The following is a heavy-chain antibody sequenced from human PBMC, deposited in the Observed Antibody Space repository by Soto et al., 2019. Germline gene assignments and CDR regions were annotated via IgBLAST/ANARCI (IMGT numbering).Heavy chain of an antibody. CDR3: ARFNWYFAL. V-gene: IGHV4-59*08. Sequence: QVQLQESGPGLVKPSETLSLTCTVSGGSISSYYWSWIRQPPGKGLEWIGYIYYSGSTNYNPSLKHRVTKSVDTSKNQCSLKLSSVTAADTAVYYCARFNWYFALWGRGNLVTVSS. J-gene: IGHJ2*01. CDR1: GGSISSYY. CDR2: IYYSGST.